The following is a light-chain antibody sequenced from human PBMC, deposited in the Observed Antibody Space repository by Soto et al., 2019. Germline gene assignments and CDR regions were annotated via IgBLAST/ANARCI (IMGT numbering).Light chain of an antibody. J-gene: IGKJ5*01. CDR3: QQYNNWPPIN. CDR2: GAS. Sequence: EIVMTQSPATRSVSPVERATLSCMASQSVSSNLAWYQQKPGQAPRPLIYGASTRATGIPARFSGSGSGTEFTLTISSLQSEDFAVYYCQQYNNWPPINFGQGTRLEIK. V-gene: IGKV3D-15*01. CDR1: QSVSSN.